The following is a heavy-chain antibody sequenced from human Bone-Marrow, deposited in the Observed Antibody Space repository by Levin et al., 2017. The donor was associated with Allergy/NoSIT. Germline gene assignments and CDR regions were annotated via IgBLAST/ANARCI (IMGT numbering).Heavy chain of an antibody. CDR3: AKSMGFLEWLSLGRADAFDI. CDR1: GFTFSSYA. CDR2: ISGSGGST. J-gene: IGHJ3*02. D-gene: IGHD3-3*01. Sequence: RGESLKISCAASGFTFSSYAMSWVRQAPGKGLEWVSAISGSGGSTYYADSVKGRFTISRDNSKNTLYLQMNSLRAEDTAVYYCAKSMGFLEWLSLGRADAFDIWGQGTMVTVSS. V-gene: IGHV3-23*01.